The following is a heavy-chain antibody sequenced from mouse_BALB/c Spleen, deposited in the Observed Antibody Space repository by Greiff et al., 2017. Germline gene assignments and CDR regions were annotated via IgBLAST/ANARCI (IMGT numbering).Heavy chain of an antibody. J-gene: IGHJ4*01. V-gene: IGHV5-6*01. CDR3: ARPPTIGRGDAMDY. CDR2: ISSGGSYT. CDR1: GFTFSSYG. Sequence: EVMLVESGGDLVKPGGSLKLSCAASGFTFSSYGMSWVRQTPDKRLEWVATISSGGSYTYYPDSVKGRFTISRDNAKNTLYLQMSSLKSEDTAMYYCARPPTIGRGDAMDYWGQGTSVTVSS. D-gene: IGHD2-14*01.